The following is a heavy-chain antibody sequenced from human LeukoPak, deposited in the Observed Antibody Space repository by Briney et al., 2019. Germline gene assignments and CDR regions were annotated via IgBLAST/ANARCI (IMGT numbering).Heavy chain of an antibody. V-gene: IGHV4-34*01. Sequence: SETLSLTCAVYGGSFSGYYWSWIRQPPGKGLEWIGEINHSGSTNYNPSLKSRVTISVDTSKNQFSLKLSSVTAADTAVYYCATGGPYYGSASYSPPAYYYYYGMDVWGQGTTVTVSS. CDR1: GGSFSGYY. D-gene: IGHD3-10*01. CDR2: INHSGST. CDR3: ATGGPYYGSASYSPPAYYYYYGMDV. J-gene: IGHJ6*02.